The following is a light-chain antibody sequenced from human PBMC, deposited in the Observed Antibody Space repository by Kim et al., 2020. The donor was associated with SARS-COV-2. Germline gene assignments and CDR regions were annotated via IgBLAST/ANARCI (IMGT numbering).Light chain of an antibody. CDR1: SSNIGKTT. CDR2: NNN. Sequence: GQRVTFSCSGSSSNIGKTTVNWYQHFPGTAPKLFISNNNQRPSGVPNRFSGSKSGTSASLAISGLQSEDEADYYCAAWDDSLKAVIFGGGTKLTVL. V-gene: IGLV1-44*01. CDR3: AAWDDSLKAVI. J-gene: IGLJ2*01.